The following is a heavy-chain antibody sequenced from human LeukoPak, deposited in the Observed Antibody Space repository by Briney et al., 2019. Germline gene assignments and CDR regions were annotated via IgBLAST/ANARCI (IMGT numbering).Heavy chain of an antibody. J-gene: IGHJ6*03. Sequence: GGSLTLSCAASGFTFSSYAMSWVRQAPGKGLEWVSAISGSGGSTYYADSVKGRFTISRDNSKNTLYLQMNSLRAEDTAVYYCAKDSVKVTTVRRVPHYMDVWGKGTTVTISS. D-gene: IGHD4-17*01. CDR3: AKDSVKVTTVRRVPHYMDV. CDR1: GFTFSSYA. V-gene: IGHV3-23*01. CDR2: ISGSGGST.